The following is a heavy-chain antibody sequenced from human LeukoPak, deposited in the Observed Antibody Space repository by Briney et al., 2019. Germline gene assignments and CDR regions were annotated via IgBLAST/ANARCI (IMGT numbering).Heavy chain of an antibody. Sequence: PSETLSLTCTVSGGSLSSYYWSWIRQPPGKGLEWIGYIYYSGSTNYNPSLKSRVTISVDTSKNQFSLKLSSVTAADTAVYYCARMGDCSSTSCTPRYYYYGMDVWGKGTTVTVSS. J-gene: IGHJ6*04. CDR2: IYYSGST. CDR1: GGSLSSYY. D-gene: IGHD2-2*01. CDR3: ARMGDCSSTSCTPRYYYYGMDV. V-gene: IGHV4-59*01.